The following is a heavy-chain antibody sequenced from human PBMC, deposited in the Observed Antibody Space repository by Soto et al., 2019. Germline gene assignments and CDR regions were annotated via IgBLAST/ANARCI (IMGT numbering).Heavy chain of an antibody. CDR1: GGSISSGGYY. V-gene: IGHV4-31*03. J-gene: IGHJ3*02. Sequence: QVQLQESGPGLVKPSQTLSLTCTVSGGSISSGGYYWSWIRQHPGKGLEWIGYIYYSGSTYYNPSLKSRVTLSVDTSKNQFSLKLSSVTAADTAVYYCAREGRDYFAFDIWGQGTMVTVSS. D-gene: IGHD4-17*01. CDR3: AREGRDYFAFDI. CDR2: IYYSGST.